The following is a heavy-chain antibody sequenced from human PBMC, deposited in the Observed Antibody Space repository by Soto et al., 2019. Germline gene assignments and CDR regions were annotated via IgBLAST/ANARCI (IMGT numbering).Heavy chain of an antibody. D-gene: IGHD3-22*01. Sequence: QVQLIQSGAEVKKPGSSVKVSCKAYGGTFSRYAISWVRQAPGQGLEWMGGITPIFGTANYAQKFQGRVAITADESTRTSYMELRSLRSGDTAVYYCARGWGYDTSDYYYAYWGQGILITVSS. J-gene: IGHJ4*02. V-gene: IGHV1-69*01. CDR1: GGTFSRYA. CDR3: ARGWGYDTSDYYYAY. CDR2: ITPIFGTA.